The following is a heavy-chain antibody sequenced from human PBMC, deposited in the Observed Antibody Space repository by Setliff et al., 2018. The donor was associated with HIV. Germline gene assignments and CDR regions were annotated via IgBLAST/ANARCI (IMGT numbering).Heavy chain of an antibody. CDR3: ARGRGPTYYYDSSGSRGAFDI. CDR2: IYYSGST. CDR1: GGSISSGGYY. V-gene: IGHV4-31*03. Sequence: SETLSLTCTVSGGSISSGGYYWSRIRQHPGKGLEWIGYIYYSGSTYYNPSLKSRVTISVDTSKNQFSLKLSSVTAADTAVYYCARGRGPTYYYDSSGSRGAFDIWGQVTMVTVSS. D-gene: IGHD3-22*01. J-gene: IGHJ3*02.